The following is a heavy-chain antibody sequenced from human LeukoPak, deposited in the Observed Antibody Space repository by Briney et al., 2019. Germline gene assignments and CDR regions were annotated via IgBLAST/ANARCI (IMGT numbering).Heavy chain of an antibody. J-gene: IGHJ4*02. CDR3: ARGEVVPAAH. CDR1: AFTFSSCD. CDR2: ISSSSSYI. Sequence: PGGSLRLSCAASAFTFSSCDMSWVRQAPGKGLEWVSSISSSSSYIYYADSVKGRFTISRDNAKNSLYLQMNSLRAEDTAVYYCARGEVVPAAHWGQGTLVTVSS. D-gene: IGHD2-2*01. V-gene: IGHV3-21*01.